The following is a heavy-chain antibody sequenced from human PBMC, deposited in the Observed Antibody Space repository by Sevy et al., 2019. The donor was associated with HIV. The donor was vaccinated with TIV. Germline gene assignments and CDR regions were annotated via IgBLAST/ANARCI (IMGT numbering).Heavy chain of an antibody. CDR1: GFKFKSFW. CDR3: LIDDHWNDLT. J-gene: IGHJ5*02. CDR2: INGDASST. D-gene: IGHD1-1*01. V-gene: IGHV3-74*01. Sequence: GGSLRLSCATSGFKFKSFWMHWVRQAPGKGLVWVSRINGDASSTAYADSVQGRFTISRDDAKSTVYLQMNSLTAGDTAVYHCLIDDHWNDLTWGQGTLVTDSS.